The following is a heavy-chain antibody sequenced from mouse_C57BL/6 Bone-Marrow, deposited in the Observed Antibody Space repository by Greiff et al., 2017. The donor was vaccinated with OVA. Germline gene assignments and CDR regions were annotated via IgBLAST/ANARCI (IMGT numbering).Heavy chain of an antibody. J-gene: IGHJ3*01. Sequence: VKLVESGPGLVAPSQSLSITCTVSGFSLTSYGVDWVRQSPGKGLGWLGVIWGVGSTNYTSALKSRLSISKDTSQSQVFLKMNSLQTDDTAVYYCAGRYDGYPYFWGQGTLVTVSA. CDR3: AGRYDGYPYF. V-gene: IGHV2-6*01. D-gene: IGHD2-3*01. CDR2: IWGVGST. CDR1: GFSLTSYG.